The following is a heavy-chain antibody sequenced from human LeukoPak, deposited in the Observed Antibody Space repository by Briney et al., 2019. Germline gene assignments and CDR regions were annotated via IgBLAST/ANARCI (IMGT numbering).Heavy chain of an antibody. J-gene: IGHJ4*02. V-gene: IGHV4-38-2*01. Sequence: SETLSLTCAVSGYSISSGYYWGWIRQPPGKGLEWIGSIYHSGSTYYNPSLKSRVTISVDTSKNQFSLKLSSVTAADTAVYYSARVDSSSFYYWGQGTLVTVSS. D-gene: IGHD6-13*01. CDR1: GYSISSGYY. CDR2: IYHSGST. CDR3: ARVDSSSFYY.